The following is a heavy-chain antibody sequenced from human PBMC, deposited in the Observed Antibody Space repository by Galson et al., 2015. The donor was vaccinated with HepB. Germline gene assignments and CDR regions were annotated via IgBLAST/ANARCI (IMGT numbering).Heavy chain of an antibody. J-gene: IGHJ4*02. CDR2: INAHNGNT. V-gene: IGHV1-18*04. Sequence: SVKVSCKASGYTFSDYGISWVRQAPGQGLEWMGWINAHNGNTYYAQKLQDRITMTTDTSTSTAYIELRSLRSDDTAVFYCARVSRKYYYDDSGYYPTLLYFDYWGQGTLVTVSS. D-gene: IGHD3-22*01. CDR3: ARVSRKYYYDDSGYYPTLLYFDY. CDR1: GYTFSDYG.